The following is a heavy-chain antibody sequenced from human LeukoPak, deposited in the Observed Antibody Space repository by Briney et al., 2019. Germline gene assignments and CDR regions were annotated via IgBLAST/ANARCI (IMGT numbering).Heavy chain of an antibody. J-gene: IGHJ5*02. Sequence: ASVKVSCKASGYTFTSYYMHWVRQAPGQGLEWMGIINPSGGSTSYAQKFQGRVTMTRDTSTSTVYMELSSLRSEDTAVYYCARDHSRTEGGTSFWWFDPWGQGTLVIVSS. CDR1: GYTFTSYY. D-gene: IGHD1-26*01. V-gene: IGHV1-46*01. CDR2: INPSGGST. CDR3: ARDHSRTEGGTSFWWFDP.